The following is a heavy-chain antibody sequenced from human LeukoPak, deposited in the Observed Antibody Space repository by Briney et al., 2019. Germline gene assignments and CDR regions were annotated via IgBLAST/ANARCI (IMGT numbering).Heavy chain of an antibody. Sequence: PGGSLRLSCSASGFTFSSYEMNWVRPAPGKGLERVSSITSSGSITDYADSVKGRFTSSIADAKKSVYLQMNSLRAEHTTVYYCARGHIPYNICADVWSQGTSVTVPS. V-gene: IGHV3-48*03. D-gene: IGHD1-1*01. CDR2: ITSSGSIT. J-gene: IGHJ6*02. CDR3: ARGHIPYNICADV. CDR1: GFTFSSYE.